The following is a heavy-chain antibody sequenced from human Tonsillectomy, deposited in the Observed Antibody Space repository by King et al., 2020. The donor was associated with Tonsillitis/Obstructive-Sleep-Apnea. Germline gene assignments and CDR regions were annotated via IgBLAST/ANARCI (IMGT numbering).Heavy chain of an antibody. CDR1: GFTFSTYA. J-gene: IGHJ4*02. CDR3: ANGITGTLPMV. Sequence: VQLVESGGGLVQPGGSLRLSCAAFGFTFSTYAMSWVRQAPGKGLEWVSAISGTGVSTYYADSVKGRFTISRDNSKNILYLQMSSLRAEDTALYYCANGITGTLPMVWGQGTLVTVSS. V-gene: IGHV3-23*04. D-gene: IGHD1-20*01. CDR2: ISGTGVST.